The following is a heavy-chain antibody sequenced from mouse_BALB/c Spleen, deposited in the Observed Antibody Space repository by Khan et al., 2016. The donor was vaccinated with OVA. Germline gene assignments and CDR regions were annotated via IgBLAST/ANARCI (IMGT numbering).Heavy chain of an antibody. CDR1: DYAFRSYW. CDR3: SRPYYADY. Sequence: QVRLQQSGAELMKPGASVKISCEATDYAFRSYWIEWVKQRPGHGLEWVGEILPGTGNTKYNEKFKGKATLTADTSSNTAHLQLSSLTSEDSAVYYCSRPYYADYWGQGTTLTVSS. CDR2: ILPGTGNT. V-gene: IGHV1-9*01. J-gene: IGHJ2*01. D-gene: IGHD2-10*01.